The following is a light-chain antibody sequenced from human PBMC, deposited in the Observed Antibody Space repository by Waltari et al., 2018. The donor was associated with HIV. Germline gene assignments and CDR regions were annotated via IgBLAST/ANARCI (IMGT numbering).Light chain of an antibody. Sequence: VVMTQSPATLYVSPGERVTLSCRASQSISNNLAWYQVKPGQTPSLLIYGASTRATGTPATFSGSGSGTDFTLTISSLQSEDFAVYYCQQYIDWPPITFGQGTRLEIK. CDR1: QSISNN. V-gene: IGKV3-15*01. CDR2: GAS. CDR3: QQYIDWPPIT. J-gene: IGKJ5*01.